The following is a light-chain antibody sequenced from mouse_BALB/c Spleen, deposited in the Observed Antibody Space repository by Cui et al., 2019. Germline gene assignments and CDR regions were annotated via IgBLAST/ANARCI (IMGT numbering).Light chain of an antibody. V-gene: IGKV12-46*01. CDR3: QQYWGTLWT. CDR1: ENIYSN. Sequence: DIQMPQSPASLSVSVGETVTITCRASENIYSNLAWYQQKQGKSPQLLVYAATNLADGVPSRFSGSGSGTQYSLKINSLQSEDFGSYYCQQYWGTLWTFGGGTKLEIK. J-gene: IGKJ1*01. CDR2: AAT.